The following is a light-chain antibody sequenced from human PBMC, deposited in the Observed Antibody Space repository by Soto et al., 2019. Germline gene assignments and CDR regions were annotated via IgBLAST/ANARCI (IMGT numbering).Light chain of an antibody. CDR3: SSYTSNDAYV. CDR2: EVS. Sequence: QSVLTQPASVSGSPGQSITSSCTGTSSDVGGYNYVSWYQQQSGKAPNLMIHEVSNRPLGVSNRFSVSKSGNTPSLTISGLQAEDGADCYCSSYTSNDAYVFGIGTKVTVL. CDR1: SSDVGGYNY. J-gene: IGLJ1*01. V-gene: IGLV2-14*01.